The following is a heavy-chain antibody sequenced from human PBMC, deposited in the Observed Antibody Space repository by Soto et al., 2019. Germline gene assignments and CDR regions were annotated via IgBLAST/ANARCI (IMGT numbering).Heavy chain of an antibody. CDR2: INPDNGNT. D-gene: IGHD1-1*01. Sequence: QVQLVQSGAEVKKPGASVKISCKASGYTFTRYTMNWVRQAPGQRLEWMGWINPDNGNTKSSLKLQERVIITRYTSASTTYMALSRPISECTAVYYCARGSTTGQLDPCGQATLVTVSS. V-gene: IGHV1-3*01. J-gene: IGHJ5*02. CDR3: ARGSTTGQLDP. CDR1: GYTFTRYT.